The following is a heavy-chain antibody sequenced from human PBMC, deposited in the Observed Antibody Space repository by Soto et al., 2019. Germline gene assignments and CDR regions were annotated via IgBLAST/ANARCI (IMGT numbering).Heavy chain of an antibody. CDR3: VKQRGWGKTSYYNTNV. CDR1: GFSFNTYA. V-gene: IGHV3-23*01. D-gene: IGHD3-16*01. J-gene: IGHJ6*02. CDR2: INYSGRTT. Sequence: EVQLLESGGGLVQPGGSLRLSCETSGFSFNTYAMTWVRQAPGMGLEWVAVINYSGRTTFHAQSVKGRFTISRDNSMNTVVLQTDSLRAEDTAVYYCVKQRGWGKTSYYNTNVWGLGTTVIVSS.